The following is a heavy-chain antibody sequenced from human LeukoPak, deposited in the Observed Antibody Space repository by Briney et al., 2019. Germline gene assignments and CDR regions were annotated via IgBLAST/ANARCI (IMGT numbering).Heavy chain of an antibody. D-gene: IGHD1-26*01. V-gene: IGHV5-51*01. J-gene: IGHJ3*02. CDR2: IYPGDSDT. Sequence: GESLKISCKGSGYSFTSYWIGWVRQMPGKGLEWKGIIYPGDSDTRYSPSLQGQVTISADKSISTAYLQWSSLKASDTAMYYCARPLREDAFDIWGQGTMVTVSS. CDR3: ARPLREDAFDI. CDR1: GYSFTSYW.